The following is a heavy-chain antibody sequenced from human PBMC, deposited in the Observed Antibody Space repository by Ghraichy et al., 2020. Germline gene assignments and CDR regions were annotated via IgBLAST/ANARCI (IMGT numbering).Heavy chain of an antibody. J-gene: IGHJ4*02. Sequence: ASVKVSCKASGYTFTSYGISWVRQAPGQGLEWMGWISAYNGNTNYAQKLQGRVTMTTDTSTSTAYMELRSLRSDDTAVYYCASDSVDYYDSSGYFGFDYWGQGTLVTVSS. CDR1: GYTFTSYG. CDR3: ASDSVDYYDSSGYFGFDY. V-gene: IGHV1-18*01. D-gene: IGHD3-22*01. CDR2: ISAYNGNT.